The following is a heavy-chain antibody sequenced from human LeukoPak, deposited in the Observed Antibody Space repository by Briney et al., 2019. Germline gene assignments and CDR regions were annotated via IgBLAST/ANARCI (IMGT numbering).Heavy chain of an antibody. CDR2: IRYDGSNK. D-gene: IGHD3-9*01. Sequence: GGSLRLSCAASGFTFSSYGMHWVRQAPGKGLEWVAFIRYDGSNKYYADSVKGRFTISRDNSKNTLYLQMNSLRAEDTAVYYCAKIYDILTGPGGPFDYWGQGTLVTVSS. CDR3: AKIYDILTGPGGPFDY. V-gene: IGHV3-30*02. J-gene: IGHJ4*02. CDR1: GFTFSSYG.